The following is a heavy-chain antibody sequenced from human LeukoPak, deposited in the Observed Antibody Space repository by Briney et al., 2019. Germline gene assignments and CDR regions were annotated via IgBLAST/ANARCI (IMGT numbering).Heavy chain of an antibody. V-gene: IGHV3-23*01. CDR3: AKGVRYLDWWILDY. D-gene: IGHD3-9*01. CDR1: GFTFSNYA. CDR2: ISGSDYA. J-gene: IGHJ4*02. Sequence: HSGGSLRLSCAASGFTFSNYAMGWVRQAPGKGLEWVSGISGSDYAYYTDSVKGRFTISRDNSKNTLYLQMNTLRAEDTAVYYCAKGVRYLDWWILDYWGQGTLVPVSS.